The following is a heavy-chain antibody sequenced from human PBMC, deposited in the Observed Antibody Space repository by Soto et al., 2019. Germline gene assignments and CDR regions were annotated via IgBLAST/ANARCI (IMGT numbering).Heavy chain of an antibody. J-gene: IGHJ5*01. CDR3: ARGRYCLTGRCFPNWFDS. CDR2: IYKSAAT. CDR1: GDSISTVDYF. Sequence: SETLSLTCSVSGDSISTVDYFWAWIRQPPGQALEYIGYIYKSAATYYNPSFESRVAISLDTSKSQFSLNVTSVTAADTAVYFCARGRYCLTGRCFPNWFDSWGQGTLVTVSS. D-gene: IGHD2-15*01. V-gene: IGHV4-30-4*01.